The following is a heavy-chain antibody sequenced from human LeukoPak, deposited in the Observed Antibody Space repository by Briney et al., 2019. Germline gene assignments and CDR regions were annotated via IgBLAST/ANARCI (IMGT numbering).Heavy chain of an antibody. J-gene: IGHJ5*02. Sequence: PGGSLRLSCAASGFTFSSYAMHWVRQAPGKGLEWVALIWFDGSNKYYADSVKGRFTISRDNSKKTLYLQMNSLRAEDTALYYCARVGYSSGWYGWFDPWGQGTLVTVSS. CDR3: ARVGYSSGWYGWFDP. CDR1: GFTFSSYA. CDR2: IWFDGSNK. D-gene: IGHD6-19*01. V-gene: IGHV3-33*01.